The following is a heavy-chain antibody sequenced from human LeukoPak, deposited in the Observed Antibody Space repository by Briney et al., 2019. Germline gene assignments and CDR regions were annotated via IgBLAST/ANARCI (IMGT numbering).Heavy chain of an antibody. J-gene: IGHJ4*02. D-gene: IGHD1-14*01. CDR1: GFTFSTYT. Sequence: TGGSLRLSCAASGFTFSTYTIHWVRQAPGKGLEWVAVISYDGSYTYYAESVRGRFTFSRDNSKNTLYLQMNSLKPEDTAVYYCARGYRPYNGACLFASWGQGTLVTVSS. CDR2: ISYDGSYT. V-gene: IGHV3-30*04. CDR3: ARGYRPYNGACLFAS.